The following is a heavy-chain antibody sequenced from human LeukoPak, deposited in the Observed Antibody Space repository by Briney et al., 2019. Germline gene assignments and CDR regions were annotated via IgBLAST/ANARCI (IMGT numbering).Heavy chain of an antibody. V-gene: IGHV3-53*01. CDR1: GFTVSSKY. D-gene: IGHD2-2*01. J-gene: IGHJ4*02. CDR2: IYSGGST. Sequence: GGSLRLSCAASGFTVSSKYMSWVRQAPGKGLEWVSVIYSGGSTYYADSVKGRFTISRDNSKNTLYLQMNSLRAEDTAVYYCARGCSSTSCYGFDYWGQGTLVTVSS. CDR3: ARGCSSTSCYGFDY.